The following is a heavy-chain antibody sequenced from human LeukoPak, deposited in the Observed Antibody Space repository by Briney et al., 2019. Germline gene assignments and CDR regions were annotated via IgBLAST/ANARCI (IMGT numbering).Heavy chain of an antibody. V-gene: IGHV1-8*01. D-gene: IGHD1-26*01. CDR3: ARGSVGSYYDFDY. CDR1: EYTFTSYD. Sequence: ASVKVSCKASEYTFTSYDFYWVRQATGQGLEWMGWITPANAKTGYAQKFQGRLTITRNTSISTVYMELSTLRSEDTAVYYCARGSVGSYYDFDYWGQGTLVTVSS. CDR2: ITPANAKT. J-gene: IGHJ4*02.